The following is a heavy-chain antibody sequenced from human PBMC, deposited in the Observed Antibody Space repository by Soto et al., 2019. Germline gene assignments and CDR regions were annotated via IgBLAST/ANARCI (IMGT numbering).Heavy chain of an antibody. J-gene: IGHJ4*02. D-gene: IGHD5-12*01. Sequence: ETLSLTCTVSGGSISSYYWSWIRQPPGKGLEWIGYIYYSGSTNYNPSLKSRVTISVDTSKNQFSLKLSSVTAADTAVYYCASMSGYSGVDYWGQGTLVTVSS. CDR2: IYYSGST. CDR1: GGSISSYY. CDR3: ASMSGYSGVDY. V-gene: IGHV4-59*08.